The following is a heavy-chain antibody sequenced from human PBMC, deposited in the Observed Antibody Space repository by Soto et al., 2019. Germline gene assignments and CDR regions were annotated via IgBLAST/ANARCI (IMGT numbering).Heavy chain of an antibody. J-gene: IGHJ5*02. V-gene: IGHV3-30*03. CDR3: ATLGRADYPPLAA. CDR2: ISSRGTDI. CDR1: GFTFSSYS. D-gene: IGHD4-17*01. Sequence: GGSLRLSCAASGFTFSSYSMNWVRRAPGKGLEWVAEISSRGTDIYYADSVKGRFTISRDNSKNTLYLLLDRVKSDDTAVYFCATLGRADYPPLAAWGQGTLVTVSS.